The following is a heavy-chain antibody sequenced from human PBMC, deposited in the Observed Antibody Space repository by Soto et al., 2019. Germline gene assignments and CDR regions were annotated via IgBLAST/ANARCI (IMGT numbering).Heavy chain of an antibody. Sequence: QVQLVESGGGVVQPGRSLRLSCAASGFTFSSYGMHWVRQAPGKGLEWVAVISYDGSNKYYADSVKGRFTISRDNSKNTLYLQMNSLRAEDTAVYYCMGLGGQRVVATIRAFDYWGQGTLVTVSS. CDR3: MGLGGQRVVATIRAFDY. CDR1: GFTFSSYG. J-gene: IGHJ4*02. D-gene: IGHD5-12*01. CDR2: ISYDGSNK. V-gene: IGHV3-30*03.